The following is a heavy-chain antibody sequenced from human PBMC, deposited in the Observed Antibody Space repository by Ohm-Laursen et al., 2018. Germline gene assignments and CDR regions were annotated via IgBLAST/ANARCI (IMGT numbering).Heavy chain of an antibody. J-gene: IGHJ2*01. Sequence: SLRLSCAASGFTFSSYSMNWVRQAPGKGLEWVSSISSSSSYIYYADSVKGRFTISRDNAKNSLYLQMNSLRAEDTAVYYCARGITMVRGVHYWYFNLWGRGTLVTVSS. CDR1: GFTFSSYS. V-gene: IGHV3-21*01. CDR3: ARGITMVRGVHYWYFNL. CDR2: ISSSSSYI. D-gene: IGHD3-10*01.